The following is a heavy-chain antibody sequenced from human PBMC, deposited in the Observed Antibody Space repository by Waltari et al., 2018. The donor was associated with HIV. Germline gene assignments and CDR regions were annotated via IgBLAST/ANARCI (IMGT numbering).Heavy chain of an antibody. J-gene: IGHJ6*02. CDR1: GFPFSTYW. CDR3: ARDLKDYDFWSPVDV. CDR2: IKQEGSEK. V-gene: IGHV3-7*01. D-gene: IGHD3-3*01. Sequence: EVQLVESGGGLVQPGGSLGLSCAASGFPFSTYWMPWVRQAPGKGLEWLANIKQEGSEKYYADSVKGRFTVSRDNNKKSLYLQMSSLRAEDTAVYYCARDLKDYDFWSPVDVWGQGTTVTVSS.